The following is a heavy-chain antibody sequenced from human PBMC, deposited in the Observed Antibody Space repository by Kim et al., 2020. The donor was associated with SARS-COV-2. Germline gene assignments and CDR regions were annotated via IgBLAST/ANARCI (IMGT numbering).Heavy chain of an antibody. Sequence: ASVKVSCKASGYTFTSYAMHWVRQAPGQRLEWMGWINAGNGNTKYSQKFQGRVTITRDTSASTSYMELSSLRSEDTAVYYCARVPTYGYYYAETHFDYWGQGTLVTVSS. CDR2: INAGNGNT. J-gene: IGHJ4*02. CDR3: ARVPTYGYYYAETHFDY. CDR1: GYTFTSYA. V-gene: IGHV1-3*01. D-gene: IGHD3-10*01.